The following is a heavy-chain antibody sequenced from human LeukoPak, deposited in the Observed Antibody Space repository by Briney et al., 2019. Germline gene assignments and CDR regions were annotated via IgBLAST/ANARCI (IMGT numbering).Heavy chain of an antibody. D-gene: IGHD2-2*01. V-gene: IGHV3-23*01. CDR3: AKGGVVPAATSWFDP. Sequence: GGSLRLSCAASGFTISSDTMSWVRQAPGKGLEWVSVISAGGDNTYYADSAKGRFTISRDNSKNTLYLQMNSLRVEETAVYYCAKGGVVPAATSWFDPWGQGTLVTVSS. CDR1: GFTISSDT. CDR2: ISAGGDNT. J-gene: IGHJ5*02.